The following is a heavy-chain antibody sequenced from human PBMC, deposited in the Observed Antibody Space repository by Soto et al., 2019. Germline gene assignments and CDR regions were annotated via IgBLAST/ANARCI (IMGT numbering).Heavy chain of an antibody. CDR1: GGPVSGDDLY. Sequence: SETLSLTCVASGGPVSGDDLYWSWIRHLPGKGLEWIANVYHTGTTYYNPSLKSRVSMSVDTSQNQFSLILASVTAADTAVYYCARALVTDYNSRDYHYYFAMDVWGQGTSVTVSS. J-gene: IGHJ6*02. V-gene: IGHV4-31*02. D-gene: IGHD3-22*01. CDR3: ARALVTDYNSRDYHYYFAMDV. CDR2: VYHTGTT.